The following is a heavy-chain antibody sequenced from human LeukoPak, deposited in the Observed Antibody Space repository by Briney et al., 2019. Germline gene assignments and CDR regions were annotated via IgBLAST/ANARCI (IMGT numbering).Heavy chain of an antibody. Sequence: GGSLRLSCTASGFTFSTYWMTWVRQAPGKGLEWVANVKQDGSEKHYVDSVKGRFTISRDNAKNSLLLQMNSLRAEDTAVYYCARSHGDYWGRGALVTVSS. J-gene: IGHJ4*02. CDR2: VKQDGSEK. CDR3: ARSHGDY. V-gene: IGHV3-7*03. CDR1: GFTFSTYW.